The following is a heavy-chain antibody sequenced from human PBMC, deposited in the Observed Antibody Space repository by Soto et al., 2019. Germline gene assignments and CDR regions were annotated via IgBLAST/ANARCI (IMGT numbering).Heavy chain of an antibody. CDR1: GFTFSSYW. V-gene: IGHV3-7*01. CDR2: IKQDGSEK. D-gene: IGHD2-15*01. J-gene: IGHJ4*02. Sequence: EVQLVESGGGLVQPGGFLRLSCAASGFTFSSYWMSWVRQAPGKGLEWVANIKQDGSEKYYVDSVKGRFTISRDNAKNSLYLQMNSLRAEDTAVYYCARPYCSGGSCYFHFDYWGQGTLVTVSS. CDR3: ARPYCSGGSCYFHFDY.